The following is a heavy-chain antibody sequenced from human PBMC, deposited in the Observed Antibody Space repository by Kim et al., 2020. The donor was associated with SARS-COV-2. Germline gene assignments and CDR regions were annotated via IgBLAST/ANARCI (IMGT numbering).Heavy chain of an antibody. CDR2: ISYDGSNK. D-gene: IGHD1-26*01. J-gene: IGHJ4*02. Sequence: GGSLRLSCAASGFTFSSYGMHWVRQAPGKGLEWVAVISYDGSNKYYADSVKGRFTISRDNSKNTLYLQMNSLRAEDTAVYYCAKPRRGSYFHYFDYWGQG. V-gene: IGHV3-30*18. CDR3: AKPRRGSYFHYFDY. CDR1: GFTFSSYG.